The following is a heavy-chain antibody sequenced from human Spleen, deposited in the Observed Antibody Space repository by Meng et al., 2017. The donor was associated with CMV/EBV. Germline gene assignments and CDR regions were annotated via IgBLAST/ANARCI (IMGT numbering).Heavy chain of an antibody. CDR2: ITFRSGII. Sequence: GGSLRLSCAASGFTFDDYALHWVRQVPGKGLEWVSGITFRSGIIGYSDSVNGRFTISRDNAKNSVYLQMNSLRPEDTALYYCTKDCTAWSSASCSDFWGRGTLVTVSS. J-gene: IGHJ4*02. CDR3: TKDCTAWSSASCSDF. D-gene: IGHD2-2*01. CDR1: GFTFDDYA. V-gene: IGHV3-9*01.